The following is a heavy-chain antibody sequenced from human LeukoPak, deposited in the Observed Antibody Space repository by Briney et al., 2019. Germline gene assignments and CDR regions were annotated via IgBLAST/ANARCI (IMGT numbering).Heavy chain of an antibody. J-gene: IGHJ4*02. Sequence: ASVKVSCKASGGTFSSYAISWVRQAPGQGLEWMGGIIPIFGTANYAQKFQGRVTITTDESTSTAYMELSSLRSEDTAVYYCARGSWFGELRLDYWGQGTLVTVSS. CDR3: ARGSWFGELRLDY. CDR1: GGTFSSYA. V-gene: IGHV1-69*05. CDR2: IIPIFGTA. D-gene: IGHD3-10*01.